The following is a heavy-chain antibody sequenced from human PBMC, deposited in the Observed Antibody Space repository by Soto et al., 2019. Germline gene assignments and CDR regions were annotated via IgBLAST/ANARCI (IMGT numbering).Heavy chain of an antibody. Sequence: SEPLSLTCSDFGGYISSFYWSWILQPPGKGLEWIGYIYYSGSTNYNPSLKSRVTISVDTSKNQFSLKLSSVTAADTAVYYCARAPLLWGQGTLVTVSS. CDR1: GGYISSFY. D-gene: IGHD1-26*01. V-gene: IGHV4-59*12. CDR3: ARAPLL. J-gene: IGHJ4*02. CDR2: IYYSGST.